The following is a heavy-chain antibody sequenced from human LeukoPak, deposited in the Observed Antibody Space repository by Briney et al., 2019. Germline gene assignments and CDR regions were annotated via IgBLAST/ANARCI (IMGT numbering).Heavy chain of an antibody. CDR2: TYYRSKWYN. CDR3: ARSEQLPRGWWFDP. Sequence: SQTLSLTCAISGDSVSSNSAAWNWIRQPPSRGLEWLGRTYYRSKWYNDYAVSVKSRITINPDTSKNQFSLQLNSVTPEDTAVYYCARSEQLPRGWWFDPWGQGTLVTVSS. V-gene: IGHV6-1*01. CDR1: GDSVSSNSAA. J-gene: IGHJ5*02. D-gene: IGHD6-13*01.